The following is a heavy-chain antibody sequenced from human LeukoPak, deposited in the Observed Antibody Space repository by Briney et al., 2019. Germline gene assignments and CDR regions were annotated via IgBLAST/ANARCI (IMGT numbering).Heavy chain of an antibody. Sequence: GGSLRLSCAASGFIFSSYEMNWVRQAPGKGLEWVSYISSSGSNIYYADSVKGRFTISRDNAENSLYLQMNSLRAEDTAVYYCVRRRDYGGNSDDFDIWGKGTMVTVSS. CDR1: GFIFSSYE. V-gene: IGHV3-48*03. D-gene: IGHD4-23*01. J-gene: IGHJ3*02. CDR2: ISSSGSNI. CDR3: VRRRDYGGNSDDFDI.